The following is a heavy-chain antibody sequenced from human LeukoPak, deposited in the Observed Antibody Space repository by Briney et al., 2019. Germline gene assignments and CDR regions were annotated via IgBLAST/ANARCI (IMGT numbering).Heavy chain of an antibody. D-gene: IGHD6-13*01. Sequence: SETLSLTCTVSGGSISSSSYYWGWIRQPPGKGLEWIGSIYYSGSTYYNPSLKSRVTISVDTSKNQFSLKLSSVTAADTAVYYCARDSVAAAGAVNWFDPWGQGTLVTVSS. V-gene: IGHV4-39*07. CDR2: IYYSGST. J-gene: IGHJ5*02. CDR1: GGSISSSSYY. CDR3: ARDSVAAAGAVNWFDP.